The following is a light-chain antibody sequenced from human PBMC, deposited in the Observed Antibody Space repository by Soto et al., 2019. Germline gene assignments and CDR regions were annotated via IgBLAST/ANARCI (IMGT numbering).Light chain of an antibody. CDR2: SNN. Sequence: QSVLTQPPSASGTPGQRVTISCSGSSSNIGSNTVNWYQQLPGPAPKLLIYSNNQRPSGVPDRFSGSKSGTSASLAISGLQSEDEADYSCAACDDRQNGPVFGGGTNETVL. CDR3: AACDDRQNGPV. V-gene: IGLV1-44*01. CDR1: SSNIGSNT. J-gene: IGLJ2*01.